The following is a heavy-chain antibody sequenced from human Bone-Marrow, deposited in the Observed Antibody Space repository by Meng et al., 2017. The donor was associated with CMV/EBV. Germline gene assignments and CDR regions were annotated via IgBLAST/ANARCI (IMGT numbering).Heavy chain of an antibody. J-gene: IGHJ4*02. D-gene: IGHD6-13*01. CDR3: ARVIAAAGWVDY. Sequence: GESLKISCAASGFTFSSYWMNWVRQAPGKGLEWVSSISSSSSYIYYADSVKGRFTISRDNAKNSLYLQMNSLRAEDTAVYYCARVIAAAGWVDYWGQGTLVTVSS. CDR2: ISSSSSYI. CDR1: GFTFSSYW. V-gene: IGHV3-21*01.